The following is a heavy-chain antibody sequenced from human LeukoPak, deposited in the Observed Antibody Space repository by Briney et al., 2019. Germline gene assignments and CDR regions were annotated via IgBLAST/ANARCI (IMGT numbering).Heavy chain of an antibody. CDR1: RGSITTYY. CDR2: VYYSGTT. D-gene: IGHD6-19*01. Sequence: SETLSLTCTVSRGSITTYYWSWIRQPPGKSLEWLGYVYYSGTTDYNPSLKSRISMSVDTSRNQFSLNLNSVTAADTAFYYCANLVIHTSSGWHLDSWGQGTLVTVSS. CDR3: ANLVIHTSSGWHLDS. V-gene: IGHV4-59*01. J-gene: IGHJ4*02.